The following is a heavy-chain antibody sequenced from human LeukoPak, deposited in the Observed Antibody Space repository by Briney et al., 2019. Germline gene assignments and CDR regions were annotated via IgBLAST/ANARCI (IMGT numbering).Heavy chain of an antibody. CDR2: INPNSGCT. CDR1: GYTFTGYY. V-gene: IGHV1-2*02. D-gene: IGHD2-2*01. CDR3: ARGPIALLWSSTSVEAGHWFDP. Sequence: ASVKVSCKASGYTFTGYYMHWVRQAPGQGLEWMGWINPNSGCTNYAQKFQGRVTMTRDTSISTAYMELSRLRSDDTAVYYCARGPIALLWSSTSVEAGHWFDPWGQGTLVTVSS. J-gene: IGHJ5*02.